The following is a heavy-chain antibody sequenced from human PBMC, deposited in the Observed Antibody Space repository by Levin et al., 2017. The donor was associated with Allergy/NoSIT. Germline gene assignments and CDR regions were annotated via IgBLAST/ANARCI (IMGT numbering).Heavy chain of an antibody. J-gene: IGHJ6*02. V-gene: IGHV1-69*01. CDR3: ASKEVATITASYYYYGMDG. Sequence: KISCKASGGTFSSYAISWVRQAPGQGLEWMGGIIPIFGTANYAQMFQGRVTITADESTSTAYMELSSLRSEDTAVYYCASKEVATITASYYYYGMDGWGQGTTVTVSS. CDR1: GGTFSSYA. CDR2: IIPIFGTA. D-gene: IGHD5-12*01.